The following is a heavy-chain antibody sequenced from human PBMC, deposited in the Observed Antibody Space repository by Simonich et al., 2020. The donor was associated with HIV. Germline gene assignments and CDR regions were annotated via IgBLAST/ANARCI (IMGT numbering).Heavy chain of an antibody. J-gene: IGHJ1*01. CDR1: GFTFGDYD. V-gene: IGHV3-49*03. CDR3: TSSDYDSSDYYYRYFQH. D-gene: IGHD3-22*01. Sequence: EVQLVESGGGLVQPGRSLRLSCTAYGFTFGDYDMSWFRQAPGKGLEWVGFIRSKAYGGTTEYAASVKGRFTISREDSKSIAYLQMNSLKTEDTAVYYCTSSDYDSSDYYYRYFQHWGQGTLVTVSS. CDR2: IRSKAYGGTT.